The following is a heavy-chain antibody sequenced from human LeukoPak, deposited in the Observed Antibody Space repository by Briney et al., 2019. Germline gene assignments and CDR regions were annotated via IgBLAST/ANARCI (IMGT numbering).Heavy chain of an antibody. D-gene: IGHD6-19*01. CDR3: AKDVGSLAGNS. CDR2: INSSGST. CDR1: GDSISYFY. Sequence: SETLSLTCSVSGDSISYFYWSWIRQAAGKGLEWIGRINSSGSTEYNASLKSRVTMSVDTSKNQLSLKLTSVTAADTAFYYCAKDVGSLAGNSWGQGTLVTVSS. J-gene: IGHJ4*02. V-gene: IGHV4-4*07.